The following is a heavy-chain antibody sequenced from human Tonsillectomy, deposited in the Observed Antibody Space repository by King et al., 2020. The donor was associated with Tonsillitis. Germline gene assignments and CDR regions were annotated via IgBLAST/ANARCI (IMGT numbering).Heavy chain of an antibody. CDR2: IYPSETT. CDR1: GGSISSSHNY. CDR3: AGEGRAGTYYNVNVFDI. J-gene: IGHJ3*02. Sequence: QVQLQESGPGLVKPSQTLSLTCSVSGGSISSSHNYWSWIRQPAGKGLEWIGRIYPSETTNNTASLKRRVTISVDASTNRFSLKRSSVTAADTAVYYWAGEGRAGTYYNVNVFDIWGLGTSVTVSS. V-gene: IGHV4-61*02. D-gene: IGHD3-10*01.